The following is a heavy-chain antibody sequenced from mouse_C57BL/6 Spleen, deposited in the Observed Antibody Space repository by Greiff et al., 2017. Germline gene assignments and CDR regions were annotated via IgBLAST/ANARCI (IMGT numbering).Heavy chain of an antibody. CDR3: ERRDGNYDYWYFDV. J-gene: IGHJ1*03. CDR1: GYTFTSYW. V-gene: IGHV1-55*01. Sequence: VQLQQPGAELVKPGASVKMSCKASGYTFTSYWITWVKQRPGQGLEWIGDIYPGSGSTNYNEKFKSKATLTVDTSSSTAYMQLSSLTSEDSAVYYCERRDGNYDYWYFDVWGTGTTVTVSS. D-gene: IGHD2-1*01. CDR2: IYPGSGST.